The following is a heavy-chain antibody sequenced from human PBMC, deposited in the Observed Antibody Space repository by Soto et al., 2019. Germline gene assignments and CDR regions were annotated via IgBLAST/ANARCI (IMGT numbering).Heavy chain of an antibody. Sequence: GGSLRLSCAASGFTFSSYAIHWVRQAPGKGLEWVAVISYDGSNKYYADSVKGRFTISRDNSKNTLYLQMNSLRAEDTAVYYCAREGGSGSYYNYYYYGVDVWGQGTTVTVSS. CDR3: AREGGSGSYYNYYYYGVDV. D-gene: IGHD3-10*01. V-gene: IGHV3-30-3*01. CDR1: GFTFSSYA. J-gene: IGHJ6*02. CDR2: ISYDGSNK.